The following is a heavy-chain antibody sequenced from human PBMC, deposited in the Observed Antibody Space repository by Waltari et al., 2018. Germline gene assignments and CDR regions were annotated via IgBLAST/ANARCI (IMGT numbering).Heavy chain of an antibody. CDR1: GFPFSSYA. V-gene: IGHV3-23*04. CDR2: ISGSGGST. CDR3: ATNKGLYGDYPISGY. Sequence: EVQLVESGGGLVQPGGYLRLSCAASGFPFSSYAMSWVRQAPGKGLEWVSAISGSGGSTYYADSVKGRFTISRDNSKNTLYLQMNSLRAEDTAVYYCATNKGLYGDYPISGYWGQGTLVTVSS. D-gene: IGHD4-17*01. J-gene: IGHJ4*02.